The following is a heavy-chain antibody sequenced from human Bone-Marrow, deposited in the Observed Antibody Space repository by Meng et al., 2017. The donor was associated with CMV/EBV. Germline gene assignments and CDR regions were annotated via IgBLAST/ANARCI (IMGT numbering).Heavy chain of an antibody. CDR3: ARDFCGGDCYSENNWFDP. J-gene: IGHJ5*02. CDR2: ISSSSSYI. CDR1: GFTFSSYS. D-gene: IGHD2-21*01. Sequence: GGSLRLSCAASGFTFSSYSMNWVRQAPGKGLEWVSSISSSSSYIYYADSVKGRFTISRDNAKNSLYLQMNSLRAEDTAVYYCARDFCGGDCYSENNWFDPWGQGTLVTVSS. V-gene: IGHV3-21*01.